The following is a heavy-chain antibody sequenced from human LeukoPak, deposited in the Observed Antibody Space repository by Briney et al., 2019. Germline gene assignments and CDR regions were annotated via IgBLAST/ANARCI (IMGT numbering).Heavy chain of an antibody. D-gene: IGHD3-22*01. CDR1: GGSISSYY. CDR3: ARATQYYYDTSGYYFFSPQTYSYGMDV. V-gene: IGHV4-59*01. Sequence: PSETLSLTCTVSGGSISSYYWSWIRQPPGKGLEWIGYIYYSGRTNYNTSLKSGVTISVDTSKNQFSLRLSSVTAADTAVYYCARATQYYYDTSGYYFFSPQTYSYGMDVWGQGTTVTVSS. J-gene: IGHJ6*02. CDR2: IYYSGRT.